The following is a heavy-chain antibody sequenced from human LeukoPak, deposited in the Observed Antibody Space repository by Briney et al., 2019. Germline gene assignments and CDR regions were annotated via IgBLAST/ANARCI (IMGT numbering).Heavy chain of an antibody. V-gene: IGHV4-61*02. J-gene: IGHJ4*02. CDR3: ARSPCGEFPYDY. Sequence: SQTLSLTCTVSGGSISSGSYYWSWIRQPAGKGLEWIGRIYTSGSTNYNPSLKSRVTISVDTSKNQFSLKLSSVTAADTAVYYCARSPCGEFPYDYWGQGTLVTVSS. CDR2: IYTSGST. D-gene: IGHD3-10*01. CDR1: GGSISSGSYY.